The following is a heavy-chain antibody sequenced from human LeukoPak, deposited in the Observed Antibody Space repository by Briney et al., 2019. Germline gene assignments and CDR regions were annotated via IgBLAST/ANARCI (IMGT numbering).Heavy chain of an antibody. Sequence: GGSLRLSCAASGFTFRDYWMNWVRQAPGKGLEWVANIKQEGSEKYYVDSVRGRFTIARDNAKNSLYLQMNRMTAEDTAIYSCAREPPPLDSSTYYYSMDVWGKGTTVTVSS. J-gene: IGHJ6*03. D-gene: IGHD2/OR15-2a*01. CDR3: AREPPPLDSSTYYYSMDV. V-gene: IGHV3-7*01. CDR1: GFTFRDYW. CDR2: IKQEGSEK.